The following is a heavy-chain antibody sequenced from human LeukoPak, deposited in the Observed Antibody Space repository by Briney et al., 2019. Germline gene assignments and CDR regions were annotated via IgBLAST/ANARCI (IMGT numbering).Heavy chain of an antibody. J-gene: IGHJ6*02. CDR3: ARVVYYFYAMDV. CDR2: INPNSGGT. V-gene: IGHV1-2*02. Sequence: GASVKVSCKASGYTFTDYNIHWVRQAPGQGLEWMGWINPNSGGTNYAQKFQGRVHMTRDTSTSTAYMELSRLRSDDTALYYCARVVYYFYAMDVWGQGTTVTVSS. D-gene: IGHD2-8*01. CDR1: GYTFTDYN.